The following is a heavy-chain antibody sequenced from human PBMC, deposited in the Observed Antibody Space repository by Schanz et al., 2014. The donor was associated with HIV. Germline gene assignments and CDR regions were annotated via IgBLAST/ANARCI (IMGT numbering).Heavy chain of an antibody. CDR1: GYIFTRFY. CDR2: INPGEGTT. CDR3: ARDADLNELWPRDYYHYTMDV. D-gene: IGHD5-18*01. Sequence: QVQLVQSGAEVKKPGASVNVSCKASGYIFTRFYMHWVRQAPGQGLEWMGVINPGEGTTKYAQKFQGRVTMTRDTAPSTVYMELSRLRSDDTAVYYCARDADLNELWPRDYYHYTMDVWGRGTLVAVSS. V-gene: IGHV1-46*01. J-gene: IGHJ2*01.